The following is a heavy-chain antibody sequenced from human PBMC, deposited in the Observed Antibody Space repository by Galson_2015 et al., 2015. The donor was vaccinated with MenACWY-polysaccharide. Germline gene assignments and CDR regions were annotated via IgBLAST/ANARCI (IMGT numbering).Heavy chain of an antibody. Sequence: SLRLSCAASGFTFSSYGMHWVRQAPGKGPEWVAVISYDGSNKYYADSVRGRFTISRDNSKNTLYLQMDSLKPEDTAMYYCAIYCSSSSCYKADFHYWGQGTL. CDR2: ISYDGSNK. J-gene: IGHJ4*02. CDR1: GFTFSSYG. CDR3: AIYCSSSSCYKADFHY. V-gene: IGHV3-30*03. D-gene: IGHD2-2*02.